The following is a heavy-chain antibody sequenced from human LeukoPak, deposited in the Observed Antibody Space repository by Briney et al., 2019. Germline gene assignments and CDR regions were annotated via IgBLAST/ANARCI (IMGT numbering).Heavy chain of an antibody. J-gene: IGHJ4*02. Sequence: GGSLRVSCVASRFTFSNYWMSWVRQAPGKGLEWVANINQDGSKKRYADSMKGRFTISRDNAKESLFLQLSSLRAEDTAVYYCAKWGPYCVGDYCPALDSWGPGTLVTVSS. CDR3: AKWGPYCVGDYCPALDS. D-gene: IGHD2-21*02. V-gene: IGHV3-7*01. CDR2: INQDGSKK. CDR1: RFTFSNYW.